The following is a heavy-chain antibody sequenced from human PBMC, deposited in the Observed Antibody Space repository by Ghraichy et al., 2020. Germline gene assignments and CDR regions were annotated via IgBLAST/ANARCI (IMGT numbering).Heavy chain of an antibody. V-gene: IGHV4-59*01. J-gene: IGHJ5*02. D-gene: IGHD2-15*01. CDR1: GGSTSTYY. Sequence: SETLSLTCAVSGGSTSTYYWSWIRQPPGKGLEWIGYIYYSGSTTYNPSRKSRVTLSLDKSENQFSLHLTSVSAADTAVYYCARGFCSGGTCYFGWFDPWGQGTLVTVSS. CDR2: IYYSGST. CDR3: ARGFCSGGTCYFGWFDP.